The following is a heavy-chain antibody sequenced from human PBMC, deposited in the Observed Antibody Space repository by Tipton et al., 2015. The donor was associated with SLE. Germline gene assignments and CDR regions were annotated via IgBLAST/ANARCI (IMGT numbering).Heavy chain of an antibody. CDR1: GGSISSGSYY. CDR2: IYTSGST. J-gene: IGHJ3*02. D-gene: IGHD3-10*01. Sequence: TLSLTCTVSGGSISSGSYYWSWIRQPAGKGLEWIGYIYTSGSTNYNPSLKSRVTISVDTSKNQFSLKLSSVTAADTAVYYCARDWFTDAFDIWGQGTMVTVSS. CDR3: ARDWFTDAFDI. V-gene: IGHV4-61*09.